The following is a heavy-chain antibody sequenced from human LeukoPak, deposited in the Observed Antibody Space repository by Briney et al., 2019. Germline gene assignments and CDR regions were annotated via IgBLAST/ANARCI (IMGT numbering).Heavy chain of an antibody. J-gene: IGHJ3*02. CDR2: ISSNGGST. V-gene: IGHV3-64*01. CDR1: GFTFSSYA. Sequence: GGSLRLSCAASGFTFSSYAMHWVRQAPGKGLEYVSAISSNGGSTYYANSVKGRFTISRDNSKNTLYLQMGSLRAEDMAVYYCARAGVWGSYRYAFDIWGQGTMVTVSS. D-gene: IGHD3-16*02. CDR3: ARAGVWGSYRYAFDI.